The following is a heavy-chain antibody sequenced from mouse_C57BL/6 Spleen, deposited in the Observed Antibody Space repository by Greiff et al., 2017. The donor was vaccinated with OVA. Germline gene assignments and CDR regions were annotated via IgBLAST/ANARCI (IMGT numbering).Heavy chain of an antibody. CDR1: GFNIKDYY. CDR3: ALSDGYYEGGINY. V-gene: IGHV14-2*01. J-gene: IGHJ2*01. Sequence: VQLQQSGAELVKPGASVKLSCTASGFNIKDYYMHWVKQRTEQGLEWIGRIDPEDGETKYAQKFQGQATITADTSSNTAYLQLSSLTSEDTAVYYCALSDGYYEGGINYWGQGTTLTVSS. D-gene: IGHD2-3*01. CDR2: IDPEDGET.